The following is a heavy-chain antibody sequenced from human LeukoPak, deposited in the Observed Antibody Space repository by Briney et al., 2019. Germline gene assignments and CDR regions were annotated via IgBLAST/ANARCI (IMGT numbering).Heavy chain of an antibody. CDR3: ARGGYDILTGYYTHYFDY. D-gene: IGHD3-9*01. Sequence: PSETLSLTCTVSGGSISSGGYYWSWIRQHPGKGLEWTGYIYYSGSTHYNPSLKSRVTIPVDTSKNQFSLKLSSVTAADTAVYYCARGGYDILTGYYTHYFDYWGQGALVTVSS. CDR2: IYYSGST. V-gene: IGHV4-31*03. J-gene: IGHJ4*02. CDR1: GGSISSGGYY.